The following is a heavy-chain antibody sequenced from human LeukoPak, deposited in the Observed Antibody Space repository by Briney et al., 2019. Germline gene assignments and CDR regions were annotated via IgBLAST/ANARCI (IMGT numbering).Heavy chain of an antibody. Sequence: SSETLSLTCTVSGGSVSSGSYYCSWIRRPPGKGLEWIGYVHYSGSTNYNPSLKSRVTMSVDTSKNQFSLKLSSVTAADTAFYYCARQYSSSWYYFDYWGRGTLVTVSS. V-gene: IGHV4-61*01. J-gene: IGHJ4*01. CDR2: VHYSGST. CDR3: ARQYSSSWYYFDY. CDR1: GGSVSSGSYY. D-gene: IGHD6-13*01.